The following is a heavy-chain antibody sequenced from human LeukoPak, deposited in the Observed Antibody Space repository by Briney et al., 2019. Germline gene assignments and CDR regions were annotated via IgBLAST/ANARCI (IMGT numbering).Heavy chain of an antibody. J-gene: IGHJ4*02. CDR2: ISSYNGDT. CDR1: GYTFNSYA. Sequence: ASVKVSCKASGYTFNSYAFSWVRQAPGQGLEWVGWISSYNGDTNYARRFQGRVTMTTDTSTKTSHVELRNLGSDDTAVYYCARALYSDSSGYYPGLDHWGQGTLVPVSS. V-gene: IGHV1-18*01. D-gene: IGHD3-22*01. CDR3: ARALYSDSSGYYPGLDH.